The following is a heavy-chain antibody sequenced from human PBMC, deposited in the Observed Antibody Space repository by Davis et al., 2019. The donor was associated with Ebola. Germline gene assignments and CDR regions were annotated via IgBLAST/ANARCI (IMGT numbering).Heavy chain of an antibody. J-gene: IGHJ6*02. CDR2: ISAYNGNT. D-gene: IGHD4-17*01. Sequence: AASVKVSCKASGYTFTSYGISWVRQAPGQGLEWMGWISAYNGNTNYAQKLQGRVTMTTDTSTSTAYMELRSLRSDDTAVYYCARGGYGDYVVYYYGMDVWGQGTTVTVSS. CDR3: ARGGYGDYVVYYYGMDV. V-gene: IGHV1-18*01. CDR1: GYTFTSYG.